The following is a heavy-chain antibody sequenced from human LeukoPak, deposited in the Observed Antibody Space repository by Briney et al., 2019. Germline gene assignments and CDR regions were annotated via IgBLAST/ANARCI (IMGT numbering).Heavy chain of an antibody. D-gene: IGHD5-18*01. CDR1: GYTFTGYY. CDR3: ASDFGYSYGAFDY. Sequence: ASVTVSCKASGYTFTGYYMHWVRQAPGQGLEWMGRINPNSGGTNYAQKFQGRVTMTRDTSISTAYMELSRLRSDDTAVYYCASDFGYSYGAFDYWGQGTLVTVSS. J-gene: IGHJ4*02. CDR2: INPNSGGT. V-gene: IGHV1-2*06.